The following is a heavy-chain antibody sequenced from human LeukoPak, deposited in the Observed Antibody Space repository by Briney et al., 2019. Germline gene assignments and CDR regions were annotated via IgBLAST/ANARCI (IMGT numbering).Heavy chain of an antibody. J-gene: IGHJ3*02. CDR2: IIPIFGTA. Sequence: SVKVSYKASGGTFISYAISWVRQAPGQGLEWMGGIIPIFGTANYAQKFQGRVTITADESTSTAYMELSSLRSEDTAVYYCARDGIVGAIDAFDIWGQGTMVTVSS. D-gene: IGHD1-26*01. V-gene: IGHV1-69*13. CDR1: GGTFISYA. CDR3: ARDGIVGAIDAFDI.